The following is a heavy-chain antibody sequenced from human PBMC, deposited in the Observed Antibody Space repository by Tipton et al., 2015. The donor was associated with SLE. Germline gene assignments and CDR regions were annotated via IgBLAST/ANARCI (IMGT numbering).Heavy chain of an antibody. CDR3: AKGEWLSDYYYYYGMDV. CDR2: ISGSGGST. D-gene: IGHD3-3*01. Sequence: SLRLSCAASGFTFSSYAMSWVRQAPGKGLEWVSAISGSGGSTYYADSVKGRFTISRDNSKNTLYLQMNSLRAEDTAVYYCAKGEWLSDYYYYYGMDVWGQGTTVTVSS. V-gene: IGHV3-23*01. CDR1: GFTFSSYA. J-gene: IGHJ6*02.